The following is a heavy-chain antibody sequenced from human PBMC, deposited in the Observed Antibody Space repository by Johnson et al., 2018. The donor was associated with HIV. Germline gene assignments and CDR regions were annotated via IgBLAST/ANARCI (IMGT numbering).Heavy chain of an antibody. V-gene: IGHV3-11*04. J-gene: IGHJ3*02. Sequence: QVQLVESGGGLVKPGGSLRLSCAASRFTFSDYYMSWIRQTPGKGLEWVSYISSSGSTIYYADSVKGRFTISRDNVKNSVYLLMNSLRVEDTAVYYCARAHLIFPKNAFDIWGQGTMVTVSS. CDR2: ISSSGSTI. D-gene: IGHD3-3*02. CDR3: ARAHLIFPKNAFDI. CDR1: RFTFSDYY.